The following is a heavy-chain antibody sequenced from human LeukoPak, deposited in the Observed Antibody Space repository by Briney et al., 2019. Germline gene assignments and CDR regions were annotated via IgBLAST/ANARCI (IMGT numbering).Heavy chain of an antibody. CDR2: ISAYNGNT. D-gene: IGHD3-3*01. CDR1: GYTLTNFG. Sequence: GASGKVSCKASGYTLTNFGISWVRQAPGQGLEWMGWISAYNGNTNYAQKLQGRVTMTTDTSTSTAYMELRSLRSDDTAVYYCTRAYYDFWSGYYGYWGQGTLVTVSS. J-gene: IGHJ4*02. V-gene: IGHV1-18*01. CDR3: TRAYYDFWSGYYGY.